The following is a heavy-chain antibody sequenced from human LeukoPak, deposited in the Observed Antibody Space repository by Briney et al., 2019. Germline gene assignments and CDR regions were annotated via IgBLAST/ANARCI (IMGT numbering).Heavy chain of an antibody. D-gene: IGHD2/OR15-2a*01. J-gene: IGHJ4*02. Sequence: PGRSLSLSCAASGLKFDDHAMHWVRQVPGKGLEWVAYVNWNSQNTVYADSVKGRFTISRDNSNNSLFLQMNNLRVEDTAFYYCVAAIDSQYSIDYWGQGTLVTVSS. CDR2: VNWNSQNT. CDR1: GLKFDDHA. V-gene: IGHV3-9*01. CDR3: VAAIDSQYSIDY.